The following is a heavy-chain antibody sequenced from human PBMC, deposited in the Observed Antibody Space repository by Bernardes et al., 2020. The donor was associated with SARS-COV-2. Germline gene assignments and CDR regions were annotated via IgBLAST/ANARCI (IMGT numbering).Heavy chain of an antibody. CDR1: GFALSTST. CDR2: VRSKVNNYST. Sequence: GGSLRLSCAASGFALSTSTIHWVRQASGKGLGWIGRVRSKVNNYSTSYAASVKGRFTISRDDSKNTAYLQMNSLKAEDTAVYFCTTLLQIVGSQIFDYWGQGTLVTVSS. D-gene: IGHD2-21*01. CDR3: TTLLQIVGSQIFDY. V-gene: IGHV3-73*01. J-gene: IGHJ4*02.